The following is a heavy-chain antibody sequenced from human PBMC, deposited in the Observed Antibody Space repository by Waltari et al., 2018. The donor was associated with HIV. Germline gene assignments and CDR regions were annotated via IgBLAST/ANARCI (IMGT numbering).Heavy chain of an antibody. D-gene: IGHD3-10*01. Sequence: QVQLVQSGAEVKKPGASVKVSCKASGYTFTSYYMHWVRRAPGQGLEWMGIINPSGGSTSYAKKFQGIVTMTRDTSTSTVYMELSSLRSEDTAVYYCARSPGHYGSGNDAFDIWGQGTMVTVSS. CDR2: INPSGGST. CDR1: GYTFTSYY. CDR3: ARSPGHYGSGNDAFDI. V-gene: IGHV1-46*01. J-gene: IGHJ3*02.